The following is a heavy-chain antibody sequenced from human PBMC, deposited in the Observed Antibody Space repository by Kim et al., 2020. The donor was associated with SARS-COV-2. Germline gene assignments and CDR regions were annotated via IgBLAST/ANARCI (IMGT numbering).Heavy chain of an antibody. J-gene: IGHJ4*01. CDR2: IQSKTDGGAT. D-gene: IGHD2-8*01. V-gene: IGHV3-15*01. Sequence: GGSLRLSCAVSGFTISNAWMSWVRQAAEKGPEWVGRIQSKTDGGATDYAAPVKGRFTISRDESKNTLYLQMNSLKAEDTGVYYCTTVRGYTYGRYFDNWG. CDR1: GFTISNAW. CDR3: TTVRGYTYGRYFDN.